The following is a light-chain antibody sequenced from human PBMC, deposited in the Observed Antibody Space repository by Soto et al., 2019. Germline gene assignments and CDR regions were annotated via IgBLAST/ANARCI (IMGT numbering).Light chain of an antibody. CDR2: DAS. V-gene: IGKV3-11*01. Sequence: EIVLTQSPATLSLSPGERATLSCRASQSVSSYFAWYQQKPGQAPRLLIYDASSRATGIPARFSGSGSGTAFTLTISSLEPEDFAVYYCQQRSNWPLPFGQGTRVEIK. J-gene: IGKJ1*01. CDR1: QSVSSY. CDR3: QQRSNWPLP.